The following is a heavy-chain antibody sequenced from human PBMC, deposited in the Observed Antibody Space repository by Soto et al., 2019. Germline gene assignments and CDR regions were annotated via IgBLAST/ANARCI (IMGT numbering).Heavy chain of an antibody. V-gene: IGHV3-30-3*01. CDR2: ISYDGSNK. D-gene: IGHD3-10*01. CDR3: ARETYYYGAGSGSYGMDV. J-gene: IGHJ6*02. Sequence: GWSLRVSCAASVFTFSSYAVQWVRQSPGKGLEWVAVISYDGSNKYYADSVKGRFTISRDNSKNTLYLQMNSLRAEDTAVYYCARETYYYGAGSGSYGMDVWGQGTTVTVSS. CDR1: VFTFSSYA.